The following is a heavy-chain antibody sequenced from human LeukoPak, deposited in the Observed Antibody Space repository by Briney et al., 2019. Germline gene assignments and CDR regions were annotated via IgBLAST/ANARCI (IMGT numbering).Heavy chain of an antibody. Sequence: GGSLRLSCAASGFTFSDFGMHWVRQTPGKGLEWVAVIWYDGSNKYYADSVKGRFTISRDNSKNTLYLQMNSLRAEDTAVYYCARRGVNWFDPWGQGTLVTVSS. CDR1: GFTFSDFG. CDR2: IWYDGSNK. D-gene: IGHD6-13*01. V-gene: IGHV3-33*08. J-gene: IGHJ5*02. CDR3: ARRGVNWFDP.